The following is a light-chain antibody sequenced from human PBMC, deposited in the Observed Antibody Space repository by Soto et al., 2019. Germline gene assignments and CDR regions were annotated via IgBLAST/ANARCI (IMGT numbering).Light chain of an antibody. J-gene: IGLJ1*01. CDR1: SSDVGAYNS. CDR3: CSSAPESTYG. Sequence: QPVLAQPASVSGSPGQSITISCTGTSSDVGAYNSVSWYQQHPHRAPQVIIYKGTQRPSGVSNRFSGSTSGNAASLTISALQADDEADYFCCSSAPESTYGFGTGTKVTVL. CDR2: KGT. V-gene: IGLV2-23*01.